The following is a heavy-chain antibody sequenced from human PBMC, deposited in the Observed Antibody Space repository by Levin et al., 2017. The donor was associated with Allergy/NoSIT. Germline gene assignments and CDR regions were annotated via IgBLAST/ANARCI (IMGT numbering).Heavy chain of an antibody. CDR3: ARAAWRFLANWFDP. J-gene: IGHJ5*02. Sequence: GGSLRLSCAASGFTFSSYWMSWVRQAPGKGLEWVANIKQDGSEKYYVDSVKGRFTISRDNAKNSLYLQMNSLRAEDTAVYYCARAAWRFLANWFDPWGQGTLVTVSS. D-gene: IGHD3-3*01. V-gene: IGHV3-7*01. CDR1: GFTFSSYW. CDR2: IKQDGSEK.